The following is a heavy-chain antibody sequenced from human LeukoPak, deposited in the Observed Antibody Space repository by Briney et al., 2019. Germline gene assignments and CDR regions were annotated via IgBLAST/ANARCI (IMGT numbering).Heavy chain of an antibody. CDR2: IYSGDNT. Sequence: GGSLRLSCAASGLTVSSNDMSWVRQAPGKGLEWVSFIYSGDNTFYADSVKGQFTISRDNAKNTLYLQMDSLRAEDTAMYYCTKSGPPDPYWGQGTMVTVSS. D-gene: IGHD1-14*01. V-gene: IGHV3-53*01. CDR3: TKSGPPDPY. J-gene: IGHJ3*01. CDR1: GLTVSSND.